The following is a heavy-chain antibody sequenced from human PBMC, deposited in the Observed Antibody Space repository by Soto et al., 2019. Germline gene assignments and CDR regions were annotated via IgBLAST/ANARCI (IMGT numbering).Heavy chain of an antibody. J-gene: IGHJ5*02. CDR1: GASNRGVY. CDR3: VRDGPKTLRYRFGP. CDR2: IYATGTT. D-gene: IGHD4-17*01. V-gene: IGHV4-4*07. Sequence: SLACPASGASNRGVYRTWMRKPAGKGLERIGRIYATGTTDYNPSLKRRVMMSVDTSKKQFSLKLSSVTAGATSVYYCVRDGPKTLRYRFGPWGPG.